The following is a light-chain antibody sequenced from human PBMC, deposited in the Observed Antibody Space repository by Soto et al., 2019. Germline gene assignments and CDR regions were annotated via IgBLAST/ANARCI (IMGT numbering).Light chain of an antibody. J-gene: IGKJ4*01. Sequence: EMVLSQSPGTLSLSPGERATLSCRASQSVSSNFLAWYQQKPGQAPRLLIYGASSRATGIPDRFSGSGSGTDFTLTISRLEPEDFAVYYCQQYDTSPLTFGGGTKLEIK. CDR3: QQYDTSPLT. CDR1: QSVSSNF. V-gene: IGKV3-20*01. CDR2: GAS.